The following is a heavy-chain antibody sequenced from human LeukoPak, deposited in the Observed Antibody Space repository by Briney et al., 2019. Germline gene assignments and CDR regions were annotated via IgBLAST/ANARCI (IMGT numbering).Heavy chain of an antibody. CDR1: GFSFSSYS. D-gene: IGHD4-17*01. Sequence: GGSLRLSCAASGFSFSSYSMNWVRQAPGKGLEWVSYITSSSSTIYYADSVKGRFTISRDNAKNSLYLQMNSLRAEDTAVYYCARDYGDYEPGRHHYYYYYMDVWGKGTTVTVSS. CDR3: ARDYGDYEPGRHHYYYYYMDV. J-gene: IGHJ6*03. V-gene: IGHV3-48*01. CDR2: ITSSSSTI.